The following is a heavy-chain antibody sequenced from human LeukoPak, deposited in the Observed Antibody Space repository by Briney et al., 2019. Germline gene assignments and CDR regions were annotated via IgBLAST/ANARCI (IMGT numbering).Heavy chain of an antibody. CDR2: IYSGGSS. CDR1: GFTVSSNY. Sequence: GGSLRLSCAASGFTVSSNYMSWVRQAPGKGLEWVSVIYSGGSSYYADSVKGRFTISRDNSKNTLYLQMNSLRAEDTAVYYCARAKSSSWFGDYFDYWGQGTLVTVSS. CDR3: ARAKSSSWFGDYFDY. J-gene: IGHJ4*02. V-gene: IGHV3-66*01. D-gene: IGHD6-13*01.